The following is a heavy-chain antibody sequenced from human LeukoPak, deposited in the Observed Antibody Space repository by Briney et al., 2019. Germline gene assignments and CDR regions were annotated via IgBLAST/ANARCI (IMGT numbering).Heavy chain of an antibody. CDR2: ISGSGGST. Sequence: PGGSLRLSCAASGFNFSSYAMSWVRQAPGKGLEWVSAISGSGGSTYYADSVKGRFTISRDNSKNTLYLQMNSLRAEDTAVYYCAKDLNPVDFWSGYYIRGYDYWGQGTLVTVSS. D-gene: IGHD3-3*01. V-gene: IGHV3-23*01. CDR3: AKDLNPVDFWSGYYIRGYDY. CDR1: GFNFSSYA. J-gene: IGHJ4*02.